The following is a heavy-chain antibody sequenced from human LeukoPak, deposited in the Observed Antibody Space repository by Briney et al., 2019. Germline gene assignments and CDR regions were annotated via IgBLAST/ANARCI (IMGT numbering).Heavy chain of an antibody. CDR1: GGSISSHY. CDR2: IYYSGTT. D-gene: IGHD3-22*01. CDR3: ARGTGFYDSSGHYYWGYFDS. Sequence: SETLSLTCTLSGGSISSHYWSWFRQTPGERPEWIAFIYYSGTTNYNPSLKGRVTISIDSSKNQFSLNLSSVTAADTAIYYCARGTGFYDSSGHYYWGYFDSWGQGTLVPVSS. J-gene: IGHJ4*02. V-gene: IGHV4-59*11.